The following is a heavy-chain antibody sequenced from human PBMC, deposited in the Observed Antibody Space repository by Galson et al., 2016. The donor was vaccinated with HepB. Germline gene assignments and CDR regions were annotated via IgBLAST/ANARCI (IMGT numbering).Heavy chain of an antibody. Sequence: SLRLSCAASGFIFSDYAMHWVRQAPGQGLEWVAVISYDGRTKYYVDSVKGRFTVSRGNSENTLYLQMNSLRPEDTAVYYCARSQWRIGATFDVWGQGTMVTVSS. J-gene: IGHJ3*01. CDR2: ISYDGRTK. CDR3: ARSQWRIGATFDV. CDR1: GFIFSDYA. V-gene: IGHV3-30*04. D-gene: IGHD4/OR15-4a*01.